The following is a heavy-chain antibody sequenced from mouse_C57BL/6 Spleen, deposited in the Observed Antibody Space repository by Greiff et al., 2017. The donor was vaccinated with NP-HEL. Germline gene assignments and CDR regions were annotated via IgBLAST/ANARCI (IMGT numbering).Heavy chain of an antibody. J-gene: IGHJ3*01. CDR3: ARHEDNSSAWFAY. CDR1: GYTFTEYT. D-gene: IGHD2-12*01. CDR2: FYPGGGSI. V-gene: IGHV1-62-2*01. Sequence: QVQLQQSGAELVKPGASVKLSCKASGYTFTEYTIHWVKQRSGQGLEWIGWFYPGGGSIKYNEKFKDKATLTADKSSSTVYMELSRLKSEDSAVYFCARHEDNSSAWFAYWGQGTLVTVSA.